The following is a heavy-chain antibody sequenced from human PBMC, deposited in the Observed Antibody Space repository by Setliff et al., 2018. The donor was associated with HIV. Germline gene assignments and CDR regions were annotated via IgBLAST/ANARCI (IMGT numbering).Heavy chain of an antibody. CDR2: INPSGGST. CDR3: ARGSCSGCYLSDY. CDR1: GGTFSSYA. D-gene: IGHD6-19*01. J-gene: IGHJ4*02. Sequence: GASVKVSCKASGGTFSSYAISWVRQAPGQGLEWMGGINPSGGSTSYAQKFQGRVTITRDTSANTAYMELSSLRSEDTAVYYCARGSCSGCYLSDYWGLGTLVTVSS. V-gene: IGHV1-69*10.